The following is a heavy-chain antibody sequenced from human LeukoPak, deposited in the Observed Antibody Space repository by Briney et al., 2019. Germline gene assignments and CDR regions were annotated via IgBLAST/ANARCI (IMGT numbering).Heavy chain of an antibody. V-gene: IGHV3-23*01. CDR1: GFTLSSYG. CDR3: AKDCRWPNDAFDL. D-gene: IGHD3-16*02. J-gene: IGHJ3*01. CDR2: ISSSGRGSTT. Sequence: PGGSLRLSCAASGFTLSSYGMSWVRQAPGKGLEWVSAISSSGRGSTTWYVASVKGRFSISRDNSKNTLYLQMNSLRAEDTALYYCAKDCRWPNDAFDLWGQGTMVTVSS.